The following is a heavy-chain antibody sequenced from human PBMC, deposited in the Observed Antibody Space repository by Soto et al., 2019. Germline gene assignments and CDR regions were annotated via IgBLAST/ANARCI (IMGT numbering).Heavy chain of an antibody. J-gene: IGHJ4*02. CDR3: ARDYGSGWFFDY. V-gene: IGHV6-1*01. D-gene: IGHD6-19*01. Sequence: SQTLSLTCAISGDSVSSKSVAWNWIRQSPSRGLEWLGRTYYRSKWYNEYADSVKRRLIISPDTSKNQFSLRLNSVTPEDTAVYYCARDYGSGWFFDYWGQGTRVTVSS. CDR2: TYYRSKWYN. CDR1: GDSVSSKSVA.